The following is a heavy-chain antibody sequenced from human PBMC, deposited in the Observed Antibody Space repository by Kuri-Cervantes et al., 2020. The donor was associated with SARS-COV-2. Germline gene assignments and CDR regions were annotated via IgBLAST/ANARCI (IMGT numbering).Heavy chain of an antibody. CDR3: ASPKNYLAVAGNLDY. Sequence: CAASGFTFSSYGMHWVRQAPGKGLEWVAFIRYDGSNKYYADSVKGRFTITRDNSKNTLYLQMNSLRAEDTAVYYCASPKNYLAVAGNLDYWGQGTPVTVSS. D-gene: IGHD6-19*01. J-gene: IGHJ4*02. CDR2: IRYDGSNK. CDR1: GFTFSSYG. V-gene: IGHV3-30*02.